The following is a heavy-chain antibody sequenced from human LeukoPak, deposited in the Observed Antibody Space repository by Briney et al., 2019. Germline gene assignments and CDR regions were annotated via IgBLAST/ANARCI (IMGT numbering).Heavy chain of an antibody. CDR3: VREKRFLEWS. J-gene: IGHJ5*02. CDR1: KFFFHGYW. V-gene: IGHV3-53*01. D-gene: IGHD3-3*01. Sequence: PGGSLRLSCAASKFFFHGYWMSWVRQAPGKGLEWVSVVYNVGTTYYADSVKGRFTISRDNSKNTLYLQMNSLRVEDTAVYYCVREKRFLEWSWGQGTLVTVSS. CDR2: VYNVGTT.